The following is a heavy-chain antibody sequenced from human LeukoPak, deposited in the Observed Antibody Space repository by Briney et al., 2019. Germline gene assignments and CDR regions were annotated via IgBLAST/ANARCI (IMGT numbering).Heavy chain of an antibody. CDR1: GFTVSSNY. CDR3: ARSEVGASYFDY. V-gene: IGHV3-53*01. Sequence: GGSLRLSCAASGFTVSSNYMSWVRQAPGKGLEWVSVIYSGGSTYYADSVKGRFTISRDNSKNTLYLQMNSLRAEDTAVYYCARSEVGASYFDYWGQGTLVTVSS. J-gene: IGHJ4*02. CDR2: IYSGGST. D-gene: IGHD1-26*01.